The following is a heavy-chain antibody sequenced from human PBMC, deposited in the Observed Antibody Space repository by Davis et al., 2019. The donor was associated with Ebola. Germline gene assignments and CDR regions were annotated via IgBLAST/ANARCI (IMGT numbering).Heavy chain of an antibody. CDR3: VKEHSSGWPNFDA. CDR1: GFTFGDYA. V-gene: IGHV3-43*02. Sequence: GGSLRLSCAASGFTFGDYAMHWVRQAPGKGLEWVSVIWGHGGAPDYVDSVKGRFIISRDNRNNLLYLQMNSLRREDTAFYFCVKEHSSGWPNFDAWGQGTLVTVSS. CDR2: IWGHGGAP. D-gene: IGHD6-19*01. J-gene: IGHJ5*02.